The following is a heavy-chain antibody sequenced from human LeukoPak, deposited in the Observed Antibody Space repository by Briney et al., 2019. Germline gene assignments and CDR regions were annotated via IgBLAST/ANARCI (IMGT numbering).Heavy chain of an antibody. V-gene: IGHV3-23*01. J-gene: IGHJ4*02. CDR1: GFTFSSFA. D-gene: IGHD1-26*01. Sequence: GGSLRLSCAASGFTFSSFAMSWVRQAPGKGLEWVSALSDSGSSTYYADSVKGRFTIYRDNSKNTLYLHMNSLRAEDTAIYYCAKDRAWGAFAYWGQGTLVTVSS. CDR3: AKDRAWGAFAY. CDR2: LSDSGSST.